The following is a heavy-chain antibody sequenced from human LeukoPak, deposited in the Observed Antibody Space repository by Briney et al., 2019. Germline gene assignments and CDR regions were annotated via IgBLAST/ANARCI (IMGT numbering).Heavy chain of an antibody. V-gene: IGHV4-59*08. Sequence: SETLSLTCTVSGGSISSYYWSWIRQPPGKGLEWIGYIYYSGSTNYNPSLKSRVTISVDTSKNQFSLKLSSVTAADTAVYYCARLTQYDFWSGHYYFDYWGQGTLVTVYS. CDR1: GGSISSYY. CDR3: ARLTQYDFWSGHYYFDY. D-gene: IGHD3-3*01. CDR2: IYYSGST. J-gene: IGHJ4*02.